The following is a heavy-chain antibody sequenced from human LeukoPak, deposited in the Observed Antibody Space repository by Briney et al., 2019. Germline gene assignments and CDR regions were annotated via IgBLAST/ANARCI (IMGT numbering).Heavy chain of an antibody. D-gene: IGHD5-24*01. CDR3: AREVEAGAFDI. J-gene: IGHJ3*02. CDR1: GYTFTSYY. V-gene: IGHV1-46*01. CDR2: INPSGGST. Sequence: GASVKVSCKASGYTFTSYYMHWVRQAPGQGLEWMGIINPSGGSTSYAQKFQGRVTMTRDTSTSTVYMELSSLRSEDTAVYCCAREVEAGAFDIWGQGTMVTVSS.